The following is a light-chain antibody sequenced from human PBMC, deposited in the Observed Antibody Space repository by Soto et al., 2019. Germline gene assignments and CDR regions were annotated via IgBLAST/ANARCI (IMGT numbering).Light chain of an antibody. CDR2: DAS. Sequence: EIVLTQSPATLSLSPGERATLSCRASQSVSSYLAWYQQKPGQAPRLLIYDASNRATGIPARFSGSGSGTDFTLTISSLEPEDFAVYYCQQRSNWLITFGPGTTVDIK. V-gene: IGKV3-11*01. CDR3: QQRSNWLIT. J-gene: IGKJ3*01. CDR1: QSVSSY.